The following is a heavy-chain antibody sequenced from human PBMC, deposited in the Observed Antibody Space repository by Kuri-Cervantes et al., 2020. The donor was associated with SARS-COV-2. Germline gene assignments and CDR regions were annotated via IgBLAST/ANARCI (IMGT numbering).Heavy chain of an antibody. CDR3: VRDGDHWNFDY. CDR1: GFTFSNFW. J-gene: IGHJ4*02. V-gene: IGHV3-74*01. Sequence: LTCAASGFTFSNFWMHWVRQTPGKGLVWVSRINPDGSYTNNADSVKGRFTLSRDNAKNMLFLQMNSLRAEDTAVYYCVRDGDHWNFDYWGQGTLVTVSS. D-gene: IGHD1-1*01. CDR2: INPDGSYT.